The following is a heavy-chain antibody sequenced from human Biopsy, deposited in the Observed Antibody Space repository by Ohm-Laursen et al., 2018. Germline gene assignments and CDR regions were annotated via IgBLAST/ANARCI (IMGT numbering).Heavy chain of an antibody. V-gene: IGHV3-30*18. D-gene: IGHD5-18*01. CDR3: AKDRYNYTPIGGFSMDV. CDR2: IFYDGSNT. J-gene: IGHJ6*02. Sequence: LSLTCAASGFTFTNYGMQWVRQAPGKGLEWVAFIFYDGSNTYYADSVKGRFTISRDNYRDTLYLQMSSLRAEDTAVYYCAKDRYNYTPIGGFSMDVWGQGTTVTVSS. CDR1: GFTFTNYG.